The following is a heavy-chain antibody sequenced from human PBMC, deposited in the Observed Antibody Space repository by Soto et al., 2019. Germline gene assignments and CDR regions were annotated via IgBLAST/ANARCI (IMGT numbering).Heavy chain of an antibody. CDR2: IYWDDDK. V-gene: IGHV2-5*02. J-gene: IGHJ5*02. CDR1: GFSLSTSGVG. Sequence: QITLKESGPTLVKPTQTLTLTCTFSGFSLSTSGVGVGWIRQPPGKALEWLALIYWDDDKRYSPSLKSRLTITKDTSKNQVVLTMTNMDPVDTATYYCAHSSYYYDSSGYYFNWFDPWGQGTLVTVSS. D-gene: IGHD3-22*01. CDR3: AHSSYYYDSSGYYFNWFDP.